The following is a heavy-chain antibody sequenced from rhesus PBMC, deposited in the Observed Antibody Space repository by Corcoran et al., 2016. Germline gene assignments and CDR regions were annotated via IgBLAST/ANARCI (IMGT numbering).Heavy chain of an antibody. D-gene: IGHD5-12*01. CDR2: ISGSSGRT. CDR1: GGSVSSSTW. CDR3: ARGGYSYSDY. V-gene: IGHV4-65*01. J-gene: IGHJ4*01. Sequence: QVQLQASGPGLVKPSETLSLTCAVSGGSVSSSTWWSWLRRPPGKGLEGIGYISGSSGRTYYNPSLKSRVTISTDTSKNQFSLRLSSGTAADTAVYYCARGGYSYSDYWGQGVLVTVSS.